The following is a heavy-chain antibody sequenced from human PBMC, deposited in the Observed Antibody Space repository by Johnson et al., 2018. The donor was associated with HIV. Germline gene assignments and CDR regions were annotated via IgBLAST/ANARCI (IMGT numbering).Heavy chain of an antibody. V-gene: IGHV3-13*01. D-gene: IGHD3-16*02. Sequence: VQLVESGGGLVQPGGSLRLSCAASGFTFSSYDMHWVRQATGKGLEWVSAIGTAGDTYYPGSVKGRFTISSENAKNSLYLQMNSLRAGDTAVFYCARDRSKLRYPCDAFEIWGQGTMVTVSS. CDR2: IGTAGDT. CDR1: GFTFSSYD. J-gene: IGHJ3*02. CDR3: ARDRSKLRYPCDAFEI.